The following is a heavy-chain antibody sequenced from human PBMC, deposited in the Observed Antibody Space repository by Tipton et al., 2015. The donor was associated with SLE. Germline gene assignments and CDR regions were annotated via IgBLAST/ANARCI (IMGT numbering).Heavy chain of an antibody. CDR1: NGSITSLYDY. Sequence: TLSLTCTVSNGSITSLYDYWGWVRQPPGKGLEWLGSVFYGGRYYYNASLRSRVTISVDKSKNQFSLELTSVTAADTAVYYCARQRLRLLSPLDAWGQGTTVTVS. J-gene: IGHJ6*02. V-gene: IGHV4-39*01. CDR3: ARQRLRLLSPLDA. D-gene: IGHD3-10*01. CDR2: VFYGGRY.